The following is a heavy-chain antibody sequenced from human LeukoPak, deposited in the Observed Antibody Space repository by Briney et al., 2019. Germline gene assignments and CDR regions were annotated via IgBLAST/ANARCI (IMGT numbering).Heavy chain of an antibody. CDR2: ISYDGYNK. CDR1: GFTFSTYT. D-gene: IGHD3-22*01. CDR3: ARPLQTYYYDSSGYFPFGY. V-gene: IGHV3-30-3*01. J-gene: IGHJ4*02. Sequence: GGSLRLSCAASGFTFSTYTMHWVRQAPGKGLEWVAVISYDGYNKDYADSVKGRFTISRDNSKNTLYLQMDSLRAEDTAVYYCARPLQTYYYDSSGYFPFGYWGQGTLVTVSS.